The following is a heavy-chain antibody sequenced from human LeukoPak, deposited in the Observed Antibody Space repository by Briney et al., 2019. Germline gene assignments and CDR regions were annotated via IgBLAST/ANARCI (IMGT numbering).Heavy chain of an antibody. Sequence: SETLSLTCTVSGGSICSGDYYWSWIRQHPGKGLEWIGYIYYSGDTYYNPSLRSRVSISLDTSKNQFSLKLSSVTAADTAMYYCARDYGNNWFDPWGQGTLVTVSA. CDR2: IYYSGDT. D-gene: IGHD4-17*01. CDR1: GGSICSGDYY. J-gene: IGHJ5*02. CDR3: ARDYGNNWFDP. V-gene: IGHV4-31*03.